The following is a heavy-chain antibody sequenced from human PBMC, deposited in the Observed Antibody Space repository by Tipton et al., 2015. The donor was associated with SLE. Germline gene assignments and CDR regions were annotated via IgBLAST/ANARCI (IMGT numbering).Heavy chain of an antibody. CDR3: ARIREIRWYAMDV. V-gene: IGHV4-59*08. J-gene: IGHJ6*02. CDR1: GGSVRSHY. D-gene: IGHD2-15*01. CDR2: ISDSGST. Sequence: TLSLTCTVSGGSVRSHYWSWIRQSPGKGLEWIGYISDSGSTHYNPSLKSRVTVSIDTSKNQFSLTLSSVTAADTALYYCARIREIRWYAMDVWGQGTTVTVSS.